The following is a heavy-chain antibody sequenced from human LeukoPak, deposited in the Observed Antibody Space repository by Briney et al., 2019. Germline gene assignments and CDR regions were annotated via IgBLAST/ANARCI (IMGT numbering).Heavy chain of an antibody. CDR1: GFTFSSYE. CDR3: ARTARYYYGSGDYYYYYYMDV. CDR2: ISYDGSNK. J-gene: IGHJ6*03. D-gene: IGHD3-10*01. V-gene: IGHV3-30*04. Sequence: PGGSLRLSCAASGFTFSSYEMHWVRQAPGKGLEWVAVISYDGSNKYYADSVKGRFTISRDNSKNTLYLQMNSLRAEDTAVYYCARTARYYYGSGDYYYYYYMDVWGKGTTVTVSS.